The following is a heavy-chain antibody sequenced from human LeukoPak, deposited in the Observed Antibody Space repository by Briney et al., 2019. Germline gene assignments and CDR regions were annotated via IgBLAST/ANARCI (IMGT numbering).Heavy chain of an antibody. CDR3: GAGNGIDY. D-gene: IGHD2-8*01. CDR2: IKPDGSGE. CDR1: GLTSSNYW. J-gene: IGHJ4*02. Sequence: GGSLRLSCVASGLTSSNYWMYWVRRAPGKGLEGVANIKPDGSGESCADSVKGRFTISKDNAENSLFLQMNSLRPEDTAVYYCGAGNGIDYWGQGALVTVSS. V-gene: IGHV3-7*03.